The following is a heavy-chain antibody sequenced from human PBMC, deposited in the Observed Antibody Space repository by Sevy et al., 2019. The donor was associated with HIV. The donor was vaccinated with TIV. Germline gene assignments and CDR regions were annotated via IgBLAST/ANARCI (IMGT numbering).Heavy chain of an antibody. V-gene: IGHV1-18*04. CDR2: ISAYDGNT. Sequence: ASVKVSCKTSGYTFNTFGINWVRQAPGQGLQWVGWISAYDGNTKFVQNLQGRVSMTTETSTSTVYMELKNLRSDDTAVYYCGRDSIPLVQGIIITPYYYGMDVWGQGTTVTVSS. J-gene: IGHJ6*02. CDR3: GRDSIPLVQGIIITPYYYGMDV. CDR1: GYTFNTFG. D-gene: IGHD3-10*01.